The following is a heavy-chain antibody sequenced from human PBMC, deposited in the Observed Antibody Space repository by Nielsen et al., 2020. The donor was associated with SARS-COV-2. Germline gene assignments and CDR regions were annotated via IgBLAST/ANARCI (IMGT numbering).Heavy chain of an antibody. CDR2: ISYDGSNK. J-gene: IGHJ1*01. CDR3: AKDTANRAAAADGYFQH. D-gene: IGHD6-13*01. V-gene: IGHV3-30*18. Sequence: WIRQPPGKRLERVAVISYDGSNKYYADSVKGRFTISRDNSENTLYLQMNSLRAEDTAVYYCAKDTANRAAAADGYFQHWGQGTLVTVSS.